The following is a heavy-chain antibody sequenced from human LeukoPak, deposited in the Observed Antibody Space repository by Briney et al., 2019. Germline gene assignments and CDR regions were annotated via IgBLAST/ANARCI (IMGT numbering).Heavy chain of an antibody. CDR2: IYYSGST. V-gene: IGHV4-59*08. D-gene: IGHD3-3*01. CDR3: ARNLDFWSGYFDY. CDR1: GGSISSYY. J-gene: IGHJ4*02. Sequence: SETLSLTCTVSGGSISSYYWSWIRQPPGKGLEWIGYIYYSGSTNYNPSLKSRVTISVDTSKNQFSLNLSSVTAADTAVYYCARNLDFWSGYFDYWGQGTLVTVSS.